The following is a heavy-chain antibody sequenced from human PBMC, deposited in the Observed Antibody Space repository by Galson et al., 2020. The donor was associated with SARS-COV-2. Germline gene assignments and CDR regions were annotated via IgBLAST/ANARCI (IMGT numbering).Heavy chain of an antibody. Sequence: PSETLSLTCTVSGGAISSSSYYCGWNRQPPGKGLEWIGSIYYSGSTNYNPSLKSRATISVATSKNQSSLKLSSVTAADTAVYYCARLVYDYGDFQPFDYWGQGTLVTVSS. V-gene: IGHV4-39*01. CDR3: ARLVYDYGDFQPFDY. CDR1: GGAISSSSYY. J-gene: IGHJ4*02. CDR2: IYYSGST. D-gene: IGHD4-17*01.